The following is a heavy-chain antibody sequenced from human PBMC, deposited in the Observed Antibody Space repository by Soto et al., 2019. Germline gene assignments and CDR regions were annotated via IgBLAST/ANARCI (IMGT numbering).Heavy chain of an antibody. CDR3: ARAVGWYFDL. Sequence: QVQLVQSGAEVKKPGASVKVSCQASGYTFTSYAMHWVRQAPGQRLEWMGWINAGNGNTKYSQKFQGRVTITRDTSASTVYMELSSLRSEDTAVYYCARAVGWYFDLWGRGTLVTVSS. CDR1: GYTFTSYA. V-gene: IGHV1-3*01. J-gene: IGHJ2*01. D-gene: IGHD1-26*01. CDR2: INAGNGNT.